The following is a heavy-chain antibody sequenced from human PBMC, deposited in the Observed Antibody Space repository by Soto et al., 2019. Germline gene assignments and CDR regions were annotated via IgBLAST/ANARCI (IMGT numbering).Heavy chain of an antibody. Sequence: PGGSLRLSCAASGFTFSNYAMNWVRQAPGKGLEWVSYISHKSSAIYHADSVKGRFTISRDNAKNSLYLQMNRLRDDDTAVYYCLRAPGSSTTVTLLNYWHQRPMFAVSS. CDR2: ISHKSSAI. V-gene: IGHV3-48*02. D-gene: IGHD4-17*01. CDR3: LRAPGSSTTVTLLNY. CDR1: GFTFSNYA. J-gene: IGHJ4*02.